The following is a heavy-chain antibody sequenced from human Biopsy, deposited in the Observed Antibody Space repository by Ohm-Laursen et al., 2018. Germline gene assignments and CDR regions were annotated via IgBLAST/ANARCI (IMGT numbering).Heavy chain of an antibody. V-gene: IGHV3-21*01. D-gene: IGHD2-8*01. CDR3: ARDGEAKYCKHGVCPSDF. CDR1: GFTFDGFS. J-gene: IGHJ4*02. CDR2: ISASGNHI. Sequence: GSLRLSCTALGFTFDGFSMNWVRQAPGKGLEWVSSISASGNHIYYTDSVKGRFTVSRDNGKNSVYLQMNSLRVEDTAVYYCARDGEAKYCKHGVCPSDFWGQGTLVTVSS.